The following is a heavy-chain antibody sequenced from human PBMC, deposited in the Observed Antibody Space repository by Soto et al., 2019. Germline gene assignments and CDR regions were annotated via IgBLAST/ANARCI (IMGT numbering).Heavy chain of an antibody. J-gene: IGHJ6*02. CDR3: ARDKYRQQLGGNYYYILDV. V-gene: IGHV1-69*12. CDR1: GGTFSTSA. D-gene: IGHD2-2*02. Sequence: QVQLEQSGAEVKKPGSSGKVSCKASGGTFSTSAISWVRQAPGQGLEWMGGIIPIFRKPDYAQKFQGRVTFTADESTSTAYMELSGLRSDDTAVYYCARDKYRQQLGGNYYYILDVWGQGTTVIVSS. CDR2: IIPIFRKP.